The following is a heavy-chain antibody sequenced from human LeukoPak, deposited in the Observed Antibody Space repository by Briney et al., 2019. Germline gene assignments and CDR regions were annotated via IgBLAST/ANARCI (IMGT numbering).Heavy chain of an antibody. J-gene: IGHJ2*01. V-gene: IGHV1-2*02. D-gene: IGHD6-19*01. CDR1: GYTLTVYY. CDR2: ISTNSGGT. Sequence: ASVKVSCEPSGYTLTVYYMHWVRQTPGQRGEWMGWISTNSGGTNYAQKFQGRVTMTRETSISTAYMEPTRLRSDDTAGYYCARYRSGWYFDLWGRGTLVTVSS. CDR3: ARYRSGWYFDL.